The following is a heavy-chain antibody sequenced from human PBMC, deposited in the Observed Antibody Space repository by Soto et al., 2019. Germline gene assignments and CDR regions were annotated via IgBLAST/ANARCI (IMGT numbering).Heavy chain of an antibody. CDR2: ISFDGSNE. J-gene: IGHJ6*02. V-gene: IGHV3-30-3*01. Sequence: PGGSLRLSCAASGFTFSDYAMHWVRQAPGKGLEWVAIISFDGSNEHYADSVQGRFTISRDNSENTLYLQMNSRRADDTAVYYCARDQVARWAPDTAMVNYYHGMDVWGQGTTVTVSS. CDR3: ARDQVARWAPDTAMVNYYHGMDV. CDR1: GFTFSDYA. D-gene: IGHD5-18*01.